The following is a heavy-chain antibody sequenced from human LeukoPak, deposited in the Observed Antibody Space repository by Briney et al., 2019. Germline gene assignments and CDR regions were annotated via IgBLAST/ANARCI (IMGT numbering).Heavy chain of an antibody. CDR3: AKDLVGATAS. Sequence: GGSLRLSCEASGFTFSTHAMSWVRQAPGKGLEWVSYISGSSTTVYYADSVKGRFTISRDNAKNSLYLQMNSLRDDDTAVYYCAKDLVGATASWGQGTLVTVSS. CDR1: GFTFSTHA. V-gene: IGHV3-48*02. CDR2: ISGSSTTV. J-gene: IGHJ5*02. D-gene: IGHD1-26*01.